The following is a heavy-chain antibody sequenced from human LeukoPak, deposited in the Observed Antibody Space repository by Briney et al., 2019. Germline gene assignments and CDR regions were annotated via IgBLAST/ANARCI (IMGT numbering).Heavy chain of an antibody. CDR1: GFTFSSYA. Sequence: GGSLRLSCAASGFTFSSYAMSWVRQAPGKGLEWVSGISGSGGSTYYVDSVKGRFTISRDNSKNTLYLETNSLRADDTAVYYCAKDRGGSGSYYYSAFDIWGQGTMVTVSS. CDR3: AKDRGGSGSYYYSAFDI. D-gene: IGHD3-10*01. J-gene: IGHJ3*02. V-gene: IGHV3-23*01. CDR2: ISGSGGST.